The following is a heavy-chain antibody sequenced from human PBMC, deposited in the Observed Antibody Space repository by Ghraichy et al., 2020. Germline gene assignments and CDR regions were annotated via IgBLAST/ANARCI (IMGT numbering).Heavy chain of an antibody. Sequence: GGSLRLSCKVSRITFSSYNMMWVRQAPGKGLEWISYITSGGNTTNYADSVRGRFTISRDNSQNSLYLQMNDLSADYTAVYYCATWNCSSRTCYAAYEFYGLDVWGQGTTVIVSS. D-gene: IGHD2-2*01. V-gene: IGHV3-48*01. CDR3: ATWNCSSRTCYAAYEFYGLDV. CDR1: RITFSSYN. J-gene: IGHJ6*02. CDR2: ITSGGNTT.